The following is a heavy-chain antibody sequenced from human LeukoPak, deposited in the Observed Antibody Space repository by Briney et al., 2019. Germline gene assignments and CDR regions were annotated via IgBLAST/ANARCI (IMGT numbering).Heavy chain of an antibody. CDR3: ARYWGSGSFDY. CDR2: ISSSGSTI. CDR1: GFTFSSYE. V-gene: IGHV3-48*03. Sequence: GGSLRHSCAASGFTFSSYEMNWVRQAPGKGLEWVSYISSSGSTIYYADSVKGRFTISRDNAKNSLYLQMNSLRAEDTAVYYCARYWGSGSFDYWGQGTLVTVSS. D-gene: IGHD3-10*01. J-gene: IGHJ4*02.